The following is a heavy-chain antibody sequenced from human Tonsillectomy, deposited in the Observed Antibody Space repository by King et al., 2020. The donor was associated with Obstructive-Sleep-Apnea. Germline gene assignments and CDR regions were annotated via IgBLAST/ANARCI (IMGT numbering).Heavy chain of an antibody. CDR2: IYYSGST. CDR3: AVTKRRTGIAVD. V-gene: IGHV4-39*07. Sequence: LQLQESGPGLVKPSETLSLTCTVSGGSISSSSYYWGWIRQPPGKGLEWIGSIYYSGSTYYNPSLKSRVTISVDTSKNQFSLKLSSVTAADTAVYYCAVTKRRTGIAVDWGQGTLVTVSS. J-gene: IGHJ4*02. CDR1: GGSISSSSYY. D-gene: IGHD6-19*01.